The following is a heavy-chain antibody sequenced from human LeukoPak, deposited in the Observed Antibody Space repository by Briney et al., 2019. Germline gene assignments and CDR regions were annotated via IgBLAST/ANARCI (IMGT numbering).Heavy chain of an antibody. CDR3: ARVLDYDSSVVDY. Sequence: AGGSLRLSCAASGFTFSSYAMHWVRQAPGKGLEYVSAISSNGGSTYYANSVKGRFTISRDNSKNTLYLQMGSLRAEDMAVYYCARVLDYDSSVVDYWGQGTLVTVSS. CDR1: GFTFSSYA. CDR2: ISSNGGST. V-gene: IGHV3-64*01. D-gene: IGHD3-22*01. J-gene: IGHJ4*02.